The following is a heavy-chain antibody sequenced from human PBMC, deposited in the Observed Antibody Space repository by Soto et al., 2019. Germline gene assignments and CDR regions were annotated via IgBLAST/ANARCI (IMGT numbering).Heavy chain of an antibody. V-gene: IGHV4-39*01. CDR2: IYYSGST. J-gene: IGHJ5*02. CDR3: ARHPSNFWFDP. CDR1: GFTFSSYSMN. D-gene: IGHD4-4*01. Sequence: PGGSLRLSCAASGFTFSSYSMNWVRQAPGKGLQWIWSIYYSGSTYYNPSLKSRVTVSVDTSKNQFSLKLSSVTAADTAVYYCARHPSNFWFDPWGQGTLVTVSS.